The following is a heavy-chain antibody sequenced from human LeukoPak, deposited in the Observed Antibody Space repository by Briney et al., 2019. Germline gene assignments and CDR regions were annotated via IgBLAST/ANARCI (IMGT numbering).Heavy chain of an antibody. J-gene: IGHJ6*02. CDR3: ARGRHEETTFKDYYTGLDD. V-gene: IGHV4-34*01. CDR1: GRSFSGYA. CDR2: INHSRST. D-gene: IGHD4-11*01. Sequence: PWETLRLSCAAYGRSFSGYAMRWSCIRQPPGKGLEWIGEINHSRSTNYNPSLESRVTISVDTYKNQFSLRLISVTGADTAVYYCARGRHEETTFKDYYTGLDDWGPGTPVTVSS.